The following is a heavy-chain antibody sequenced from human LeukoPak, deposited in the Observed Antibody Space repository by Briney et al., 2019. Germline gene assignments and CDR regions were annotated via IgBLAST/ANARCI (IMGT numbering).Heavy chain of an antibody. Sequence: SQTLSLTCAISGDSVSSNSAGWSWIRQSPSRGLEWLGRTYYRSKWYNDYAISVKSRITINPDTSKNQFSLQLNSVTPEDTAVYYCARGGGSLDYWGQGTLVTASS. CDR1: GDSVSSNSAG. V-gene: IGHV6-1*01. J-gene: IGHJ4*02. CDR2: TYYRSKWYN. D-gene: IGHD2-15*01. CDR3: ARGGGSLDY.